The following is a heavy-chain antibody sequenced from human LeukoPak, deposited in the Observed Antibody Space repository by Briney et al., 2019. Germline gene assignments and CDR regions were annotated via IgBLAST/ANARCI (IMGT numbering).Heavy chain of an antibody. J-gene: IGHJ4*02. V-gene: IGHV1-18*01. CDR1: GYTFTSYG. Sequence: ASVKVSCTASGYTFTSYGISWVRQAPGQGLEWMGWISAYNGNTNYAQKLQGRVTMTTDTSTSTAYMELRSLRSDDTAVYYCARELSYYDSSGYYLLDYWGQGTLVTVSS. D-gene: IGHD3-22*01. CDR2: ISAYNGNT. CDR3: ARELSYYDSSGYYLLDY.